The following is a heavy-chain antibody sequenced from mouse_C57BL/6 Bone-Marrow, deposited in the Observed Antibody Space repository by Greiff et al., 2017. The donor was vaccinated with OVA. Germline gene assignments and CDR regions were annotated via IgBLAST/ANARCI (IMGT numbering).Heavy chain of an antibody. J-gene: IGHJ1*03. CDR3: ARDRDNYGWYFDV. CDR1: GFTFSSYA. CDR2: ISDGGSYT. D-gene: IGHD1-1*01. Sequence: EVKLVESGGGLVKPGGSLKLSCAASGFTFSSYAMSWVRQTPEKRLEWVATISDGGSYTYYPDNVKGRFTISRDNAKNNLYLQMSHLKSEDTAMYYCARDRDNYGWYFDVWGTGTTVTVSS. V-gene: IGHV5-4*01.